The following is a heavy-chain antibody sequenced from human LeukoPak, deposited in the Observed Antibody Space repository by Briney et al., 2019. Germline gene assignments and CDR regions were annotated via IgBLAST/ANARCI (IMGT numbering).Heavy chain of an antibody. Sequence: GSSVKVSCKASGYTFTSYGISWVRQAPGQGLEWMGWISAYNGNTNYAQKLQGRVTMTTDTSTSTAYIELRSLRSDDTAVYYCAVLPLRGVIIVTDYWGQGTLVTVS. D-gene: IGHD3-10*01. J-gene: IGHJ4*02. V-gene: IGHV1-18*01. CDR1: GYTFTSYG. CDR2: ISAYNGNT. CDR3: AVLPLRGVIIVTDY.